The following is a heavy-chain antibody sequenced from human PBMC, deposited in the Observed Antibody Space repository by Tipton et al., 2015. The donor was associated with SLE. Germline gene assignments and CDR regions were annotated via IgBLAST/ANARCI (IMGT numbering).Heavy chain of an antibody. Sequence: GLVKPSETLSLICTVSGDSISANSYHWGWVRQPPGKGLEWIGNVYYSGTTNYNPSLKSRVSISVDTSKNHFSLNLYSVTAADTAVYYCARGSRGVGFDVWGHGTTVIVSS. J-gene: IGHJ6*02. CDR1: GDSISANSYH. D-gene: IGHD3-10*01. V-gene: IGHV4-39*07. CDR2: VYYSGTT. CDR3: ARGSRGVGFDV.